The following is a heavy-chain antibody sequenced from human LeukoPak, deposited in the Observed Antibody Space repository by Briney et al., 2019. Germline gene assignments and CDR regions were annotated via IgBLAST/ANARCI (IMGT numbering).Heavy chain of an antibody. CDR3: ARDQGDNYDSSGYSPY. J-gene: IGHJ4*02. CDR1: GFTFSNYY. CDR2: ISGSGDT. D-gene: IGHD3-22*01. V-gene: IGHV3-11*06. Sequence: GGSLRLSCAASGFTFSNYYMSWIRQAPGKWLEWVSYISGSGDTNYADSVMGRFTISRDNAKNSLYLQMNSLRAEDTAVYYCARDQGDNYDSSGYSPYWGQGTLVSVSS.